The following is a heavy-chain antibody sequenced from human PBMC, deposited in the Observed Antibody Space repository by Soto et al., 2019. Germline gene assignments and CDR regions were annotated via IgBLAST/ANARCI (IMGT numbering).Heavy chain of an antibody. CDR3: AKAVATISDFDY. V-gene: IGHV3-23*01. CDR1: GFTFGNYA. D-gene: IGHD5-12*01. CDR2: ISGSGSTT. J-gene: IGHJ4*02. Sequence: EVQLLESGGGLVQPGGSLRLSCAASGFTFGNYAMSWVRQARGKGLEWVSGISGSGSTTSYGDSVRGRFTISRDNSKNTVYLEMNNLRGEDTAVYYCAKAVATISDFDYWGQGTLVTISS.